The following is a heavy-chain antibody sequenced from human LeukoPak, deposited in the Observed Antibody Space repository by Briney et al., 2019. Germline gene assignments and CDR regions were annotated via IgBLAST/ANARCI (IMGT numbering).Heavy chain of an antibody. CDR1: GFTFSSYS. CDR3: AREETRITMLRGVTYFEY. J-gene: IGHJ4*02. V-gene: IGHV3-21*04. D-gene: IGHD3-10*01. Sequence: PGGSLRLSCAASGFTFSSYSMNWVRQAPGKGLEWVSSISSSSSYIYYADSVKGRFTISRDNAKNSLYLQMNSLRAEDTALYYCAREETRITMLRGVTYFEYWGQGTLVTVSS. CDR2: ISSSSSYI.